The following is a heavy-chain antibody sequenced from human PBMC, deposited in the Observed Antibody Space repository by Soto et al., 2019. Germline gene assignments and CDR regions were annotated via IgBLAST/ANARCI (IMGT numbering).Heavy chain of an antibody. CDR2: INPSGGST. D-gene: IGHD6-13*01. CDR3: ARAVKGQQLALGSFDY. J-gene: IGHJ4*02. Sequence: ASVKVSCKASGYTFTSYYMHWVRQAPGQGLEWMGIINPSGGSTSYAQKFQGRVTMTRDTSTSTVYMELSSLRSEDTAVYYCARAVKGQQLALGSFDYWGQGTLVTVSS. CDR1: GYTFTSYY. V-gene: IGHV1-46*03.